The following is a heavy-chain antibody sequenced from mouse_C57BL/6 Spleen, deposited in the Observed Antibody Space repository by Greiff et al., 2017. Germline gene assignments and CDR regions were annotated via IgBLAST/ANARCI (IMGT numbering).Heavy chain of an antibody. V-gene: IGHV1-66*01. D-gene: IGHD1-1*01. CDR3: ARAAYYGSNYFDY. CDR1: GYSFTSYY. Sequence: QVQLQQSGPELVKPGASVKISCKASGYSFTSYYIHWVKQRPGQGLEWIGWIYPGSGNTKYNEKFKGKATLTADTSSSTAYMQLSSLPSEDSAVYYCARAAYYGSNYFDYWGQGTTLTVSS. CDR2: IYPGSGNT. J-gene: IGHJ2*01.